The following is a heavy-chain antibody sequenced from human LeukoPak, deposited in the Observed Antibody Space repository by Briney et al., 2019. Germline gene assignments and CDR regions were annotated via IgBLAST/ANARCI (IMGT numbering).Heavy chain of an antibody. CDR1: GGSFSGYY. V-gene: IGHV4-34*01. CDR2: INHSGST. CDR3: ARRGGLTIFGVVMEYYFDY. D-gene: IGHD3-3*01. Sequence: SETLSLTCAVYGGSFSGYYWIWIRQPPGKGLEWIGEINHSGSTNYNPSLKSRVTMSVDTSKNQFSLKLSSVTAADTAVYYCARRGGLTIFGVVMEYYFDYWGQGTLVTVSS. J-gene: IGHJ4*02.